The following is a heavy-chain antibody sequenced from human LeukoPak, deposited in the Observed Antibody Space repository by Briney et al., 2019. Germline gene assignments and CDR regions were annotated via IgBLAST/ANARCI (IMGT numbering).Heavy chain of an antibody. CDR1: GFNFSTYA. J-gene: IGHJ4*02. Sequence: GGSLRLSCTASGFNFSTYAMTWVRQPPGKGLQWVSTINAGGTNTKYADSVKGRFTISRDSSKSTLYLQMNSLRVEGTAVYYCANGESPDYWGRGTLVTVSS. CDR3: ANGESPDY. D-gene: IGHD3-10*01. V-gene: IGHV3-23*01. CDR2: INAGGTNT.